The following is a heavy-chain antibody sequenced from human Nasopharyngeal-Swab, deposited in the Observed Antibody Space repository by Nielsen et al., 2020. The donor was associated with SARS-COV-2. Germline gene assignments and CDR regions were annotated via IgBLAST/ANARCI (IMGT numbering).Heavy chain of an antibody. D-gene: IGHD2-8*02. CDR3: AKDGTLLGYYYYGMDV. Sequence: GESPKISCAASGFTFSSYAMSWVRQAPGKGLEWVSVIYSGGSSTYYADSVKGRFTISRDNSKNTLYLQMNSLRAEDTAVYYCAKDGTLLGYYYYGMDVWGQGTTVTVSS. CDR2: IYSGGSST. CDR1: GFTFSSYA. V-gene: IGHV3-23*03. J-gene: IGHJ6*02.